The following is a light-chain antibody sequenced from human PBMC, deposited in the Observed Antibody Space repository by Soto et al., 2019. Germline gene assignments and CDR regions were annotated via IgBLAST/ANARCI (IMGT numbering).Light chain of an antibody. CDR2: SNN. CDR3: AAWDDSLNGLV. Sequence: VLTQPPSASGTPGQRVTISCSGSSSNIGSNTVNWYQQLPGTAPKLLIYSNNQRPSGVPDRFSGSKSGTSASLAVSGLQSEDEADYYCAAWDDSLNGLVFGGGTKLTVL. V-gene: IGLV1-44*01. CDR1: SSNIGSNT. J-gene: IGLJ2*01.